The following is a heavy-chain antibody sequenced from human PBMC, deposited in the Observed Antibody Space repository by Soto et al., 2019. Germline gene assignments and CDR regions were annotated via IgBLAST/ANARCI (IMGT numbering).Heavy chain of an antibody. CDR2: VYYRGNT. Sequence: SETLSLTCTVSGASISSYYWSWIRQPPGKGLEWIGFVYYRGNTKTNPSLKSRATISLDTSKNQFSLSLSSVTAADTAVYYCAASDSSSWNFWFDPWGQGTLVTVSS. CDR1: GASISSYY. V-gene: IGHV4-59*08. D-gene: IGHD6-13*01. J-gene: IGHJ5*02. CDR3: AASDSSSWNFWFDP.